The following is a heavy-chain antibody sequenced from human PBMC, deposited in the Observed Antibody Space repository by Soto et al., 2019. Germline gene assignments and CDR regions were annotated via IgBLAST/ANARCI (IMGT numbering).Heavy chain of an antibody. J-gene: IGHJ4*02. CDR1: GFTFSSYA. V-gene: IGHV3-21*05. CDR2: ISGNGEVI. D-gene: IGHD4-17*01. Sequence: GGSLRLSCAASGFTFSSYAMSWVRQAPGKGLEWVSYISGNGEVIQYAASARGRFTISRDNAENSVYLEMESLRDEDTALYYCARDVDADFRTDFDYWGRGTLVTVSS. CDR3: ARDVDADFRTDFDY.